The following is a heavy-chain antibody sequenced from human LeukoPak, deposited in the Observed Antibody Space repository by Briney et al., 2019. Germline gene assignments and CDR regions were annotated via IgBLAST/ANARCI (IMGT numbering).Heavy chain of an antibody. Sequence: SETLSLTCTVSGYSISNGYYWGWIRQPPGKGLEWIGSIYYSGSTYYNPSLKSRVTISVDTSKNQFSLKLSSVTAADTAVYYCARGRDYGTFDIWGQGTMVTVSS. D-gene: IGHD4-17*01. V-gene: IGHV4-38-2*02. CDR3: ARGRDYGTFDI. CDR2: IYYSGST. CDR1: GYSISNGYY. J-gene: IGHJ3*02.